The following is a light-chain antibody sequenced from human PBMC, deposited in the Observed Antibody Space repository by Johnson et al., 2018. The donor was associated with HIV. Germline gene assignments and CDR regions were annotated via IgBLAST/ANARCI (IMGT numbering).Light chain of an antibody. V-gene: IGLV1-51*02. Sequence: QPVLTQPPSVSAAPGQKVTISCSGSSSNIGNNYVSWYQQLPGTAPKLLFYENNKRPSGIPDRFSGSKSGTSATLGISGLQTGDEADYYCGTWDSRLNVYLFGPGTKVTVL. J-gene: IGLJ1*01. CDR3: GTWDSRLNVYL. CDR2: ENN. CDR1: SSNIGNNY.